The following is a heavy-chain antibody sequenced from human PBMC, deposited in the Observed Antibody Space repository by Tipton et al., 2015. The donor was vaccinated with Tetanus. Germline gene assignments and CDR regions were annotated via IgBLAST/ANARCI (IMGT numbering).Heavy chain of an antibody. V-gene: IGHV5-51*01. CDR1: GYNFNLYW. Sequence: QSGPEVKRPGESLKISCQGSGYNFNLYWIAWVRQMPGKGLEWMGIIYPGDSDTTYSPSFEGQVTISADKSTSSAYLQWSSLKASDTAMYYCARWVPGIVVAGGYYLDYWGQGTLVTVSS. CDR3: ARWVPGIVVAGGYYLDY. J-gene: IGHJ4*02. D-gene: IGHD6-19*01. CDR2: IYPGDSDT.